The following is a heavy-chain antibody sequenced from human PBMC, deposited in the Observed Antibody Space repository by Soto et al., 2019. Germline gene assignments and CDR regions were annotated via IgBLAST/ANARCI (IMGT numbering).Heavy chain of an antibody. CDR1: GFTFSSYA. Sequence: ESGGGVVQPGRSLRLSCAASGFTFSSYAMHWVRQAPGKGLEWVAVISYDGSNKYYADSVKGRFTISRDNSKNTLYLQMNSLRAEDTAVYYCARDSTPTGIAVAGFDYWGQGTLVTVSS. CDR2: ISYDGSNK. D-gene: IGHD6-19*01. J-gene: IGHJ4*02. V-gene: IGHV3-30-3*01. CDR3: ARDSTPTGIAVAGFDY.